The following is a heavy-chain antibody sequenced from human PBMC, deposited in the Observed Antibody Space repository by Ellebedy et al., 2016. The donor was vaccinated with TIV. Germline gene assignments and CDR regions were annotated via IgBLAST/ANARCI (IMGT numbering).Heavy chain of an antibody. Sequence: MPSETLSLTCTVSGGSISSYYWSWIRQPPGKGLEWIGYIYYTGTTNYNSSLKSRVTISVDTSKSQFSLKLSSVTAADTGVYYCAKLSGIAAAGTWGQGTLVTVSS. J-gene: IGHJ4*02. V-gene: IGHV4-59*08. D-gene: IGHD6-13*01. CDR2: IYYTGTT. CDR1: GGSISSYY. CDR3: AKLSGIAAAGT.